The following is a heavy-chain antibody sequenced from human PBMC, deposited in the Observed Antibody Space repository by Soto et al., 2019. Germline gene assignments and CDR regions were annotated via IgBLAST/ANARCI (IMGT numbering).Heavy chain of an antibody. CDR2: MNPNSGNT. J-gene: IGHJ5*02. CDR3: ARCPTQGKWFDP. V-gene: IGHV1-8*01. Sequence: ASVKVSCKASGYTFTSYDINWVRQATGQGLEWMGWMNPNSGNTGYAQKFQGRVTMTRNTSISTAYMELSSLRSEDTAVYYCARCPTQGKWFDPWGQGTLVTVSS. CDR1: GYTFTSYD. D-gene: IGHD3-10*01.